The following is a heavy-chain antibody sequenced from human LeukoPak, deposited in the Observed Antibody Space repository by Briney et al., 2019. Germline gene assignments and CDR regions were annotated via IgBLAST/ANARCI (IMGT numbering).Heavy chain of an antibody. V-gene: IGHV4-31*03. CDR1: GGSISSGGYY. D-gene: IGHD2-15*01. CDR2: IYYSGST. J-gene: IGHJ4*02. CDR3: AKGVGGYCSGGSCYPDY. Sequence: PSETLSLTCTVSGGSISSGGYYWRWIRQHPGKGLEWIGYIYYSGSTYYNPSLKSRVTISVDTSKNQFSLKLSSVTAADTAVYYCAKGVGGYCSGGSCYPDYWGQGTLVTVSS.